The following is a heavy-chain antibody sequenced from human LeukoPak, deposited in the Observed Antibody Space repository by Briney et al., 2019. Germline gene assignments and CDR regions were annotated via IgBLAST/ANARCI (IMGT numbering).Heavy chain of an antibody. CDR2: IIPILGIA. V-gene: IGHV1-69*04. D-gene: IGHD3-22*01. J-gene: IGHJ4*02. CDR1: GGTFSSYA. CDR3: ASGPRITIFRVVTDYYYDSSGYYSYFDY. Sequence: GASVKVSCKASGGTFSSYAISWVRQAPGQGLEWMGRIIPILGIANYAQKFQGRVTITADKSTSTAYMELSSLRSEDTAVYYCASGPRITIFRVVTDYYYDSSGYYSYFDYWGQGTLVTVSS.